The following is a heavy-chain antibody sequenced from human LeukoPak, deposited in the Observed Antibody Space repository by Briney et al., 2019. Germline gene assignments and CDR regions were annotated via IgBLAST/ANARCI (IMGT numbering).Heavy chain of an antibody. V-gene: IGHV3-23*01. J-gene: IGHJ4*02. CDR2: ITDSGFTT. D-gene: IGHD2-2*02. CDR1: GFTFSSYA. Sequence: PGGSLRLSCAASGFTFSSYAMSWVRQAPGKGLEWVSGITDSGFTTFYANSVKGRFTISRDNSKNTLNLQMNSLRAEDTAVYYCANAGFCSSTTCYNPFDHWGQGTLVTVSS. CDR3: ANAGFCSSTTCYNPFDH.